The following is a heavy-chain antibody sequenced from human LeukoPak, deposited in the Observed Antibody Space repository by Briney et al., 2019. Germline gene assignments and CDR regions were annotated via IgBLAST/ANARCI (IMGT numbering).Heavy chain of an antibody. J-gene: IGHJ4*02. V-gene: IGHV4-39*07. CDR1: GGSISSSSYY. CDR3: ARKEYYYDSSGYYW. Sequence: SETLSLTFTVSGGSISSSSYYWGWIRQPPGKGLEWIGSIYYSGSTYYNPSLKSRVTISVDTSKNQFSLKLSSVTAADTAVYYCARKEYYYDSSGYYWWGQGTLVTVSS. D-gene: IGHD3-22*01. CDR2: IYYSGST.